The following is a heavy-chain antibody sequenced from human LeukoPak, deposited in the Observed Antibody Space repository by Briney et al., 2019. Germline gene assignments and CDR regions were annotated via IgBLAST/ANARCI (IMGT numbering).Heavy chain of an antibody. Sequence: GGSLRLSCAASGFTFSSYAMNWVRQAPGKGLEWVSSVSSSSSYIYYADSVKGRFTISRDNAKNSLYLQMNSLRAEDTAVYYCARDLRGVVTRDYWGQGTLVTVSS. D-gene: IGHD3-22*01. J-gene: IGHJ4*02. CDR2: VSSSSSYI. CDR1: GFTFSSYA. CDR3: ARDLRGVVTRDY. V-gene: IGHV3-21*01.